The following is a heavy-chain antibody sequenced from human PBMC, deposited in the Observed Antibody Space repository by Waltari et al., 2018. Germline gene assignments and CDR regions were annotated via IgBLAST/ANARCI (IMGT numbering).Heavy chain of an antibody. CDR3: ARDRHIIVSSSFLYFDY. CDR1: GFTFSSYW. V-gene: IGHV3-7*01. CDR2: IKQDGSEK. D-gene: IGHD6-6*01. J-gene: IGHJ4*02. Sequence: EVQLVESGGGLVQPGGSLRLSCAASGFTFSSYWMSWFRHAPGKGLEWVANIKQDGSEKYYVDSVKGRFTISRDNAKNSLYLQMNSLRAEDTAVYYCARDRHIIVSSSFLYFDYWGQGTLVTVSS.